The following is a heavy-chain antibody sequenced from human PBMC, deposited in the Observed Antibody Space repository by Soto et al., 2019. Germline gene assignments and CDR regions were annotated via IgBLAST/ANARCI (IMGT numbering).Heavy chain of an antibody. V-gene: IGHV2-5*02. CDR1: GFSLSNTPAG. J-gene: IGHJ4*02. D-gene: IGHD3-9*01. Sequence: QITLKESGPTLVKPTQTLTLTCSCSGFSLSNTPAGVGWIRQPPGKALEWLALIFWDDDRRYIPSMKNRLPITKDTSRGQVVLTMTNMDPVDTAKYYFVQNTPFDFKGYYFDYRGPGILVTVSS. CDR3: VQNTPFDFKGYYFDY. CDR2: IFWDDDR.